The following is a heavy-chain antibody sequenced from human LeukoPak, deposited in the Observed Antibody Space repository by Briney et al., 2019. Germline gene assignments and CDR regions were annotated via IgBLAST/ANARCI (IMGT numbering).Heavy chain of an antibody. Sequence: PSGTLSLTCAVSGGSISSSNWWSWVRQPPGKGREWIGEIYHSGSTNYNPSLKSRVTISVDTAKNQFSLKLSSVTAADTAVYYCARGQGDSSGWYLGYWGQGTLVTVSS. CDR2: IYHSGST. J-gene: IGHJ4*02. CDR1: GGSISSSNW. V-gene: IGHV4-4*02. D-gene: IGHD6-19*01. CDR3: ARGQGDSSGWYLGY.